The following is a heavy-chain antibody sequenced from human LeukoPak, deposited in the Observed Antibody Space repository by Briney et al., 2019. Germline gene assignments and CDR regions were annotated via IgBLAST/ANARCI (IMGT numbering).Heavy chain of an antibody. CDR3: ARNYYDSSGSDY. CDR1: GYSFTSYG. J-gene: IGHJ4*02. V-gene: IGHV1-18*01. CDR2: IGVFNGHT. Sequence: ASVKVSCKASGYSFTSYGISWVRQAPGQGLEWMGWIGVFNGHTNYAQNLQGRVTITTDTSTSTAYMELTSLRSDDTAVYYCARNYYDSSGSDYWGQGTLATVSS. D-gene: IGHD3-22*01.